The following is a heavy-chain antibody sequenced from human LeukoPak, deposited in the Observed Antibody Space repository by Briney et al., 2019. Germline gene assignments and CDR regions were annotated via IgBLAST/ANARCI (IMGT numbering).Heavy chain of an antibody. J-gene: IGHJ4*02. V-gene: IGHV4-34*01. Sequence: PSETLSLTCAVYGGSFSGYYWSWIRQPPGKGLEWIGEINHSGSTNYNPSLKSRVTISVDTSKNQFSLKLSSVTAADTAVYYCARRYKAYYYDSSGYYRIGEYFDYWGQGTLVTVSS. D-gene: IGHD3-22*01. CDR1: GGSFSGYY. CDR2: INHSGST. CDR3: ARRYKAYYYDSSGYYRIGEYFDY.